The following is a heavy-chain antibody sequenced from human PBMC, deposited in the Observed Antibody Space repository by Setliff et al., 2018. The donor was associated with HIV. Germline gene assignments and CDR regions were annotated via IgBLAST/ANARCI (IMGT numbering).Heavy chain of an antibody. J-gene: IGHJ4*02. CDR1: GGSFSAYY. D-gene: IGHD3-9*01. V-gene: IGHV4-34*01. Sequence: KASETLSLTCAVYGGSFSAYYWSWIRQSPGKGLEWIGEISHSGSTKYNPSLRSRVTISVDTSKNQFSLKLISVTAADTAVYYCAASGALTDWTYYWGQGALVTVSS. CDR2: ISHSGST. CDR3: AASGALTDWTYY.